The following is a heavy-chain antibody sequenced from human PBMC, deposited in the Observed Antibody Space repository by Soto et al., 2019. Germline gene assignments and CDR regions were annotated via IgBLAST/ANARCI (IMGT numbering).Heavy chain of an antibody. CDR1: GGTFSSYA. Sequence: SVKVSCKASGGTFSSYAISWVRQAPGQGLEWMGGIIPIFGTANYAQKFQGRVTITADESTSTAYMELSSLRSEDTAVYYCARVGGGEVPAAIPGYYYGMDVWGQGTTVTVSS. CDR3: ARVGGGEVPAAIPGYYYGMDV. J-gene: IGHJ6*02. D-gene: IGHD2-2*02. CDR2: IIPIFGTA. V-gene: IGHV1-69*13.